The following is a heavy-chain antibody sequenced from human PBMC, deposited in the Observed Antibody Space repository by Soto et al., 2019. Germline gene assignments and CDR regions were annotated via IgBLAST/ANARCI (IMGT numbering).Heavy chain of an antibody. CDR3: VSWVSAHFDY. CDR1: GLNLDSPYSHG. D-gene: IGHD2-8*01. CDR2: ISSNGFNT. Sequence: GESLKISCTASGLNLDSPYSHGLTWVRQSPGMGPEWVSTISSNGFNTHYAESVQGRFTISKDASRNTVHLHMNSLRADDTATYFCVSWVSAHFDYWGHGTPVTVSS. J-gene: IGHJ4*01. V-gene: IGHV3-23*01.